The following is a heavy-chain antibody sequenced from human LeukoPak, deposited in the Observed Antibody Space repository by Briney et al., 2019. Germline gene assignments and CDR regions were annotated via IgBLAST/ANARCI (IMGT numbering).Heavy chain of an antibody. D-gene: IGHD6-25*01. CDR2: INNSGTT. CDR1: GGSFSGYY. J-gene: IGHJ6*03. Sequence: SETLSLTCAVYGGSFSGYYWSWIRQPPGTGLERIAEINNSGTTNYNPSLKGRVTISIDTSKNQFSLKLSSVTAADTAVYYCASSRGYTSGLWYYYMDVWGKGTTVTVSS. V-gene: IGHV4-34*01. CDR3: ASSRGYTSGLWYYYMDV.